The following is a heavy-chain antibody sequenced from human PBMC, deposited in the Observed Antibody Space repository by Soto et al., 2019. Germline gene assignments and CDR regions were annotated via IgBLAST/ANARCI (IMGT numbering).Heavy chain of an antibody. D-gene: IGHD2-8*01. J-gene: IGHJ3*02. CDR1: GFTFSTHA. CDR2: IGSSDI. V-gene: IGHV3-23*01. CDR3: AKDHFNGTGVFDGFDI. Sequence: EVQLLESGGGLVQPGGSLRLSCAAAGFTFSTHAMSWVRQAPGKGLEWVSTIGSSDIYYADSVKVRFTISRDNSKNILFLQMNSLRADDTAVYYCAKDHFNGTGVFDGFDIWGQGTMVTVSS.